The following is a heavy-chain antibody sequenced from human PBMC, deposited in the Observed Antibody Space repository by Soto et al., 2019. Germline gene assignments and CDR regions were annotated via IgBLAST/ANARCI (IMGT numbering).Heavy chain of an antibody. CDR1: GFTFRSNA. D-gene: IGHD6-13*01. Sequence: GGSLRLSCAASGFTFRSNAMGWVRQAPGKGLEWVSTISGGGDTTYYADSVKGRFTIARDNSKDTLSLQMTSLRADDTAVYYCAKSLGMAPSGSLDFWGQGTLVTVSS. J-gene: IGHJ4*02. CDR2: ISGGGDTT. CDR3: AKSLGMAPSGSLDF. V-gene: IGHV3-23*01.